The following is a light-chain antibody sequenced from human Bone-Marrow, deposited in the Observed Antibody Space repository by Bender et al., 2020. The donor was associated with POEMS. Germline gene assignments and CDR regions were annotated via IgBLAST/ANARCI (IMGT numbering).Light chain of an antibody. CDR3: CSYAGSSTSWV. CDR2: GYN. V-gene: IGLV1-40*01. CDR1: SSNTGSGYD. J-gene: IGLJ3*02. Sequence: QSVLTQPPSVSGAPGQRVTISCTGSSSNTGSGYDINWYQHLPGTAPKLLIYGYNNRPSGVPDRFSGSKSGNTASLTISGLQAEDEADYYCCSYAGSSTSWVFGGGTKLTVL.